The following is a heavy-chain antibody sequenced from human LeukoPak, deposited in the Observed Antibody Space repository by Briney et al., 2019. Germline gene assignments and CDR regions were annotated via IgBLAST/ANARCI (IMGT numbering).Heavy chain of an antibody. Sequence: PGGSLRLSCAASGFTFSSYAMSWVRQAPGKGLEWVSAISGSGGSTYYADSMKGRFTISRDNSKNTLHLEMNSLRAEDTALYYCAKILAAGSSRWFDPWGQGTLVTVSS. CDR2: ISGSGGST. D-gene: IGHD6-13*01. CDR1: GFTFSSYA. V-gene: IGHV3-23*01. J-gene: IGHJ5*02. CDR3: AKILAAGSSRWFDP.